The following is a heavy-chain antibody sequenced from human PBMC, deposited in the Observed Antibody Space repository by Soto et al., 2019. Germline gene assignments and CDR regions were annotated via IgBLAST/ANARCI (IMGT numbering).Heavy chain of an antibody. Sequence: SGGSLRLSCAASEFTFSSYWIHWVRQAPGKGLVWVSRINSDGKRTNYADSVKGRFTISSDNAKNTFYLQMNSLRAEDTAVYYCAREYSSSRYFDYWGQGTLVTVSS. CDR3: AREYSSSRYFDY. CDR1: EFTFSSYW. CDR2: INSDGKRT. J-gene: IGHJ4*02. V-gene: IGHV3-74*01. D-gene: IGHD6-13*01.